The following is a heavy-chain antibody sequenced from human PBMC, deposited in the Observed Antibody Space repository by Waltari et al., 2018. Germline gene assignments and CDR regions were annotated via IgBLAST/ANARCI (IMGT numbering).Heavy chain of an antibody. Sequence: VQLVQSGAEVKKLGESLKISCQALGYTFTIHWIGRGRQTPGKGLEWMGIIYPGDSDLRYSPSFQGQVSISADKSMKTAYLQWSSLKASDSGMYYCARRNSSGAYGHSHPFDLWGQGTRVTVSS. CDR3: ARRNSSGAYGHSHPFDL. J-gene: IGHJ4*02. CDR1: GYTFTIHW. D-gene: IGHD3-22*01. CDR2: IYPGDSDL. V-gene: IGHV5-51*03.